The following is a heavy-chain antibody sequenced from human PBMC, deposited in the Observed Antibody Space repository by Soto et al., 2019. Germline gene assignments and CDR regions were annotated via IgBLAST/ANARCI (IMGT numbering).Heavy chain of an antibody. J-gene: IGHJ4*02. CDR1: GGSINSGGYY. Sequence: PSETLSLTCTVSGGSINSGGYYWSWIRQHPGKGLEWIGYIYYSGYTVYSPSLQSRVTISVDTSKNQFSLRLTSVAAADTAIYFCARLQAAVPHYWGQGTLVTVSS. CDR3: ARLQAAVPHY. CDR2: IYYSGYT. V-gene: IGHV4-31*03. D-gene: IGHD6-13*01.